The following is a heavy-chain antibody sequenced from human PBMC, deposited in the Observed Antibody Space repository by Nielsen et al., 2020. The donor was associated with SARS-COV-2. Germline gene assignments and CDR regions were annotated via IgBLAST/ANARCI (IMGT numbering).Heavy chain of an antibody. CDR3: ARARGEYSGSVDYYYYNMDV. J-gene: IGHJ6*03. CDR1: GYTFTSYG. D-gene: IGHD1-26*01. CDR2: ISAYNGNT. Sequence: ASVKVSCKASGYTFTSYGISWVRQAPGQGLEWMGWISAYNGNTNYAQKLQGRVTMTTDTSTSTAYMELRSLRSDDTAVYYCARARGEYSGSVDYYYYNMDVWGKGTTVTVSS. V-gene: IGHV1-18*04.